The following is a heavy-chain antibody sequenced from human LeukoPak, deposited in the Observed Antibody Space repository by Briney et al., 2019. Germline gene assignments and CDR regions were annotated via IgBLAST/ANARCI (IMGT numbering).Heavy chain of an antibody. CDR2: ISGSAGRT. V-gene: IGHV3-23*01. J-gene: IGHJ4*02. D-gene: IGHD2-21*02. Sequence: GGSLRLSCAASGFTFSSYSMSWVRQAPGRGLEWVSLISGSAGRTYYADSVKGRFTISRDNSKNTLYLQMSSLRAEDTAVYYCAKEPRHCGGDCFSLLDSSGQGTLVTVSS. CDR1: GFTFSSYS. CDR3: AKEPRHCGGDCFSLLDS.